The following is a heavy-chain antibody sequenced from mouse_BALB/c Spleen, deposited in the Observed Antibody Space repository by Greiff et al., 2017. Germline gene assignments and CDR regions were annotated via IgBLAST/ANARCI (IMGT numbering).Heavy chain of an antibody. J-gene: IGHJ2*01. D-gene: IGHD1-1*01. CDR3: ARDGSSYFDY. Sequence: VQLQQSGPGLVQPSQSLSITCTVSGFSLTSYGVHWVRQPPGKGLEWLGMIWGDGSTDYNSALKSRLSISKDNSKSQVFLKMNSLQTDDTARYYCARDGSSYFDYWGQGTTLTVSS. CDR1: GFSLTSYG. V-gene: IGHV2-6-7*01. CDR2: IWGDGST.